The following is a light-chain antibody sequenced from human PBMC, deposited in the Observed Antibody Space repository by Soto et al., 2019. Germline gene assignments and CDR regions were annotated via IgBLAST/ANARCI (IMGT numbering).Light chain of an antibody. CDR2: LGS. CDR3: MQALAAPRA. J-gene: IGKJ1*01. V-gene: IGKV2-28*01. CDR1: QSLLHSNGYNY. Sequence: DIVMTQSPLSLPVTPGEPASISCRSSQSLLHSNGYNYLDWDLQKPGQSPQLLIYLGSNRASGVADRFSGSGSGIDFTLKISRVEAEEVGVYYCMQALAAPRACAQGAKVDSK.